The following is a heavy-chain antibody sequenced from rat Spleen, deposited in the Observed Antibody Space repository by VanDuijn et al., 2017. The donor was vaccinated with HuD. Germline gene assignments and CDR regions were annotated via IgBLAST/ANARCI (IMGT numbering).Heavy chain of an antibody. V-gene: IGHV5-29*01. D-gene: IGHD2-2*01. Sequence: EVQLVESGGGLVQPGRSLKVSCAASGFTFRNFDMAWVRQAPTKGLEWVATISYDDRSTYYRDSVKGRFTISRDNTKNTLYLQMDNLRSEDTATYYCARAGYLRDWYFDFWGPGTMVIVSS. CDR1: GFTFRNFD. CDR3: ARAGYLRDWYFDF. J-gene: IGHJ1*01. CDR2: ISYDDRST.